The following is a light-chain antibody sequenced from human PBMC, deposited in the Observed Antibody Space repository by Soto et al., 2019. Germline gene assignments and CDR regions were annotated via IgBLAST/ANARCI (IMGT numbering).Light chain of an antibody. CDR2: DAS. Sequence: EIVLTQSPGTLSLSPGERATLSCRASQSVSSSYLAWYQQKPGQAPRLLIYDASSRATGIPDRFSGSGSGTDFTITISRLEPEDFAVYYCQQYGSSPRTFGQGTKVENK. CDR1: QSVSSSY. CDR3: QQYGSSPRT. V-gene: IGKV3-20*01. J-gene: IGKJ1*01.